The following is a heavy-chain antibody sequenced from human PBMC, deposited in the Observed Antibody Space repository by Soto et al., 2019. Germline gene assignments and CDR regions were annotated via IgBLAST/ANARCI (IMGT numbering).Heavy chain of an antibody. CDR1: GYIFPDYY. CDR3: ARGEQLVHFDS. CDR2: INPNGGGT. D-gene: IGHD6-6*01. V-gene: IGHV1-2*04. Sequence: ASVKVSCKASGYIFPDYYVHWVRQAPGEGLEWMGGINPNGGGTNYPQKFEGWVTMTTDTSISTAYMELSRLNFDDTAVYYCARGEQLVHFDSWGQGTMVTVSS. J-gene: IGHJ4*01.